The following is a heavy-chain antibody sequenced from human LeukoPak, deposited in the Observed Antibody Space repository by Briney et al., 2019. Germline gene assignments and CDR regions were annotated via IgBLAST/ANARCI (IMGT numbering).Heavy chain of an antibody. CDR1: GGSISTYY. CDR2: IYYSGST. CDR3: ARRSRVVVPAAIRSTERFRNYYYYYMDV. Sequence: SETLSLTCTVSGGSISTYYWSWIRQPPGKGLEWIGNIYYSGSTIYNPSLKSRVTISVDTSKNQFSLKLSSVTAADTAVYYCARRSRVVVPAAIRSTERFRNYYYYYMDVWGKGTTVTVSS. V-gene: IGHV4-59*12. J-gene: IGHJ6*03. D-gene: IGHD2-2*01.